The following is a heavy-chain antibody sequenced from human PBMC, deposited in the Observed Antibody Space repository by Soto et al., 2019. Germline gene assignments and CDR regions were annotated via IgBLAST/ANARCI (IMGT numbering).Heavy chain of an antibody. J-gene: IGHJ5*02. CDR3: ARGGFHWFDP. Sequence: PSETLSLTCAVSGGSISSSNWWSWVRQPPGKGLEWIGEIYHSGSTNYNPSLKSRVTISVDTSKNQFSLKLSSVTAADTAVYYCARGGFHWFDPWGQGTLVTVSS. D-gene: IGHD3-16*01. CDR1: GGSISSSNW. CDR2: IYHSGST. V-gene: IGHV4-4*02.